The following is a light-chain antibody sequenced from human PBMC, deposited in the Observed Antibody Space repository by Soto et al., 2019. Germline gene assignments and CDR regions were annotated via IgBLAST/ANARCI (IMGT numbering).Light chain of an antibody. CDR2: DAS. J-gene: IGKJ5*01. CDR1: QSVSSY. V-gene: IGKV3-11*01. Sequence: EIVLTQSPATLSLSPGERATLSCRASQSVSSYLAWYQQKPGQAPRLLIYDASNRATGIPARFSGSGSGTDFTLTISSLEPEEFAVYYCQQRSNRPAITFGQGTRLEIK. CDR3: QQRSNRPAIT.